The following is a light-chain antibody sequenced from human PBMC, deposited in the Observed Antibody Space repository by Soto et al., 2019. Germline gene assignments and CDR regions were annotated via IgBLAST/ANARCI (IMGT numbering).Light chain of an antibody. Sequence: QSVLTQPPSASGTPGQRVSISCSGSSSNIGGNAVSWYQQLPGTAPKLLIYSNNQRPSGVPDRFSGSKSGTSASLAIGGLESEEGADYPGAAGDDSLNAGVLGGETKVTAL. V-gene: IGLV1-44*01. CDR3: AAGDDSLNAGV. CDR1: SSNIGGNA. CDR2: SNN. J-gene: IGLJ2*01.